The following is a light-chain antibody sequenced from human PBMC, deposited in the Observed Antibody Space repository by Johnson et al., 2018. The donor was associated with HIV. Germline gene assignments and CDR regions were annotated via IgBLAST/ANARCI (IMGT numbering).Light chain of an antibody. CDR1: SSNIGNNY. CDR3: GTWDSILSAHDV. V-gene: IGLV1-51*01. Sequence: QSVLTQPPSVSAAPGQKVTISCSGSSSNIGNNYVSWYQQLPGTAPKLLIYDNNTRPSGIPDRFSGSQSGTSATLGITGLPTGDEADYYCGTWDSILSAHDVFGTGTKVTVL. CDR2: DNN. J-gene: IGLJ1*01.